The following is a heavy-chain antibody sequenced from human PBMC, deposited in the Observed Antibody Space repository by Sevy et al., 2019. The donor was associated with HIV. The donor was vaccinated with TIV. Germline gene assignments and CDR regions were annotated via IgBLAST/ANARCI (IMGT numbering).Heavy chain of an antibody. V-gene: IGHV1-2*06. CDR1: GFTFTGHY. J-gene: IGHJ4*02. Sequence: ASVKVSCKASGFTFTGHYMHWVRQARGQGLEWMGLINNDGTRYAHKFQGRITVTRDTSISTMYMEPTSLTSDDTAMYFCVRDGNWGDFDYWGQGTLVTVSS. CDR2: INNDGT. D-gene: IGHD7-27*01. CDR3: VRDGNWGDFDY.